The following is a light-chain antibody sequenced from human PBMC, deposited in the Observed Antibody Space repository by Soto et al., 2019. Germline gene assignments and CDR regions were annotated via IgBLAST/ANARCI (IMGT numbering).Light chain of an antibody. CDR2: DVS. CDR3: SSYTSSSTLLYV. Sequence: QSALTQPASVSGSPGQSITISCTGTSSDVGGYNYVSWYQQHPGKAPKLMIYDVSNRPSGVSNRFSCSKSGNTASLTISGIQAEDDADYYCSSYTSSSTLLYVFGTGTKLTVL. CDR1: SSDVGGYNY. J-gene: IGLJ1*01. V-gene: IGLV2-14*01.